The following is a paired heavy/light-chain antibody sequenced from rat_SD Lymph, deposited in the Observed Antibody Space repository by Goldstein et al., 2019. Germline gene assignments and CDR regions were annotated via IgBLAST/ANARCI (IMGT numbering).Heavy chain of an antibody. V-gene: IGHV5-34*01. CDR3: ARGSYYSSVGFAY. CDR2: ISSSSSYI. D-gene: IGHD1-2*01. Sequence: EVQLVESGGGLVQPGRSLKLSCLASGFTFSNYGMNWIRQAPGKGLEWVASISSSSSYIYYADTVKGRFTISRDNAKNTLYLQMTSLRSEDTALYYCARGSYYSSVGFAYWGQGTLVTVSS. CDR1: GFTFSNYG. J-gene: IGHJ3*01.
Light chain of an antibody. CDR3: MQATHAPWT. V-gene: IGKV2S26*01. CDR1: QSLLDSDGNTY. Sequence: DVVLTQTPSILSATIGQSVSISCRSSQSLLDSDGNTYLYWFLQRPGQSPQRLIYLVSNLGSGVPNRFSGSGSGTDFTLKISGVEAEDLGVYYCMQATHAPWTFGGGTKLELK. CDR2: LVS. J-gene: IGKJ1*01.